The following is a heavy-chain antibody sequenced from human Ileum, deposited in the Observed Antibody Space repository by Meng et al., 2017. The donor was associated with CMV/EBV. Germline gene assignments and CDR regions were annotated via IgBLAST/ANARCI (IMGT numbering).Heavy chain of an antibody. V-gene: IGHV1-2*02. CDR3: ARELRGGTGGGYYYYYGMDV. Sequence: ASVKVSCKASGYTFTGYYMHWVRQAPGQGLEWMGWINPNSGGTNYAQKFQGRVTMTRDTSISTAYMELSRLRSDDTAVYYCARELRGGTGGGYYYYYGMDVWGQGTTVTVSS. D-gene: IGHD1-1*01. J-gene: IGHJ6*02. CDR1: GYTFTGYY. CDR2: INPNSGGT.